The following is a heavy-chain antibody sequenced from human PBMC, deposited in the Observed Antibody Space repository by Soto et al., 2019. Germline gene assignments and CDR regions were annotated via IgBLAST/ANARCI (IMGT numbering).Heavy chain of an antibody. V-gene: IGHV4-39*01. Sequence: SETLSLTCTVSGGSISSSSYYWGWIRQPPGKGLEWIGSIYYSGSTYYNPSLKSRVTISVDTSKNQFSLKLSSVTAADTAVYYCARQPLGVVVAATRGEDHMDVWGKGTTVTVSS. CDR1: GGSISSSSYY. J-gene: IGHJ6*03. CDR3: ARQPLGVVVAATRGEDHMDV. CDR2: IYYSGST. D-gene: IGHD2-15*01.